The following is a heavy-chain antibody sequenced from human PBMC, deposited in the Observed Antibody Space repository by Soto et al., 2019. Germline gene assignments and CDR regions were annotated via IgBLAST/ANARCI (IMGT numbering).Heavy chain of an antibody. CDR1: GFTFSSYG. V-gene: IGHV3-33*01. CDR2: IWYDGSNK. J-gene: IGHJ4*02. D-gene: IGHD1-26*01. Sequence: PGGSLRLSCAASGFTFSSYGMYWVRQAPGKGLEWVAVIWYDGSNKYYEDSVKGRFTISRDNAKNSLYLQMNSLRAEDTAFYYCVRGASLNFDYWGQGTLVTVSS. CDR3: VRGASLNFDY.